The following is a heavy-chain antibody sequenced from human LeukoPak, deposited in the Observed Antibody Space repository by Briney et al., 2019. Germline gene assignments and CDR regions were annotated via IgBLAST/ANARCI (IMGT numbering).Heavy chain of an antibody. CDR1: GFTFSSYA. V-gene: IGHV3-49*04. CDR2: IRGKGYDGTI. Sequence: SGGSLRLSCAASGFTFSSYAMSWVRQAPGKGLEWVGFIRGKGYDGTIEYAASVKGRFTISRDDSKSIAYLQMNSLKTEDTAVYYCTRGYSDPQQDDYWGQGTLVTVSS. CDR3: TRGYSDPQQDDY. D-gene: IGHD4-17*01. J-gene: IGHJ4*02.